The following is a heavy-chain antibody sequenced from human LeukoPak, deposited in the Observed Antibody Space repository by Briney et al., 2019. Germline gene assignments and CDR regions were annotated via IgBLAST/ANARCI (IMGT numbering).Heavy chain of an antibody. CDR1: GFTFRYHW. Sequence: GRSLRLSCAASGFTFRYHWMHWVRQAPGKGLVWVSGIKPDGSATVYAEAVKGRFTISRDNARKTFYLHMNSLRVEDTAVYYCAKDDPAVVPNDYWGQGTLVTVSS. CDR2: IKPDGSAT. D-gene: IGHD6-13*01. CDR3: AKDDPAVVPNDY. J-gene: IGHJ4*02. V-gene: IGHV3-74*01.